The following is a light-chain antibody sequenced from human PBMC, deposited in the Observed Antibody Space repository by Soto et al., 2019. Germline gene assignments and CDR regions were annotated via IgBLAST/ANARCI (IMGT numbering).Light chain of an antibody. CDR1: QSVSSSY. Sequence: DMVLTQSPGTLSLSPGERATLSCRASQSVSSSYLAWYQQKPAQAPRVLIFGASSRATGITDRFSGSGSGTDFTLTISRLEPEDFAVYYCQKYGSSSYTFGQGTKLEIK. CDR3: QKYGSSSYT. V-gene: IGKV3-20*01. J-gene: IGKJ2*01. CDR2: GAS.